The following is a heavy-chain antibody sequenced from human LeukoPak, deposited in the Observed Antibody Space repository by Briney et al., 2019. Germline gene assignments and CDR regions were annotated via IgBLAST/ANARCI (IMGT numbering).Heavy chain of an antibody. D-gene: IGHD3-10*01. J-gene: IGHJ4*02. CDR1: GGSISSDNW. CDR2: IYHTGST. Sequence: KPSGTLSFTCAVSGGSISSDNWWSWVRQPPGKGLEWIGEIYHTGSTNYSPSLKSRVTISADTSKNQFSLKLNSVTAADTAVYYCARRARATVRGDYFDYWGQGTLVTVSS. V-gene: IGHV4-4*02. CDR3: ARRARATVRGDYFDY.